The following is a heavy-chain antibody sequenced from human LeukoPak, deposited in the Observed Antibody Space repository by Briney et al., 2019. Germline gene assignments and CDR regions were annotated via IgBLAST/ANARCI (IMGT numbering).Heavy chain of an antibody. CDR1: GGSISSYY. Sequence: SSEILSLTCTVSGGSISSYYWSWIRQPPGKGLEWIGYIYYSGSTNYNPSLKSRVNISVDTSKNQFSLKLSSVTDADTAVYYCAGAEDIVVVPNYYYYYMDVWGKGTTVTVSS. CDR3: AGAEDIVVVPNYYYYYMDV. V-gene: IGHV4-59*01. D-gene: IGHD2-2*01. CDR2: IYYSGST. J-gene: IGHJ6*03.